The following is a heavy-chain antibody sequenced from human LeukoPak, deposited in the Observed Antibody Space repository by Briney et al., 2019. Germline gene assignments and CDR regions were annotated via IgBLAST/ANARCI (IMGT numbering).Heavy chain of an antibody. J-gene: IGHJ4*02. Sequence: GGSLRLSCAASGFTFSGYWMHWVRQAPGKGLVWVAVISYDGSNKYYADSVKGRFTISRDNSKNTLYLQMNSLRAEDTAVYHCAKETVTTWKYFDYWGQGTLVTVSS. CDR1: GFTFSGYW. CDR2: ISYDGSNK. CDR3: AKETVTTWKYFDY. D-gene: IGHD4-17*01. V-gene: IGHV3-30*18.